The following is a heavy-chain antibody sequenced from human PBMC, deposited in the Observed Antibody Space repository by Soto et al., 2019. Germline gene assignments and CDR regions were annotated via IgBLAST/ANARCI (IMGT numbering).Heavy chain of an antibody. D-gene: IGHD1-26*01. CDR3: ARNLAGRLYGMDV. J-gene: IGHJ6*02. Sequence: QVQLQESGPGLVKPSGTLSLTCAVSGGSISSINWWSWVRQPPGKGLEWIGEFHHSGKTNYIPSLKSRVXXSXDXXKNQFSLNLNSVTAADTAVYYCARNLAGRLYGMDVWGQGTTVTVSS. CDR2: FHHSGKT. V-gene: IGHV4-4*02. CDR1: GGSISSINW.